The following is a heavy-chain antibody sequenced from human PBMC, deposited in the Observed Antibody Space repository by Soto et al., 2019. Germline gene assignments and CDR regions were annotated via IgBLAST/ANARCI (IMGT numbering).Heavy chain of an antibody. CDR1: GFTFSSHW. Sequence: GGSLRLSCAASGFTFSSHWMHWVRQAPGKGLVWVSRINSDGSSTSYADSVKGRFTISRDNAKNTLYLQMNSLRAEDTAVYYCARGPEGYYDFWSGPPKNYYGMDVWGQGTTVTVSS. CDR3: ARGPEGYYDFWSGPPKNYYGMDV. V-gene: IGHV3-74*01. J-gene: IGHJ6*02. CDR2: INSDGSST. D-gene: IGHD3-3*01.